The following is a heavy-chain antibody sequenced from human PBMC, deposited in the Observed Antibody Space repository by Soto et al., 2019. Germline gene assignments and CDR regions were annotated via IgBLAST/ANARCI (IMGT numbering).Heavy chain of an antibody. CDR1: GYTFTSYG. V-gene: IGHV1-3*01. D-gene: IGHD3-22*01. J-gene: IGHJ4*02. Sequence: ASVKVSCKASGYTFTSYGINWVRQAPGRGLEWMGWINPGNGNTKYSQQFQGRVIIDRDTSASTAYMELSSLRSEDTAVYSCERGGYFDSSNYLAYWGLGTLVTVSS. CDR2: INPGNGNT. CDR3: ERGGYFDSSNYLAY.